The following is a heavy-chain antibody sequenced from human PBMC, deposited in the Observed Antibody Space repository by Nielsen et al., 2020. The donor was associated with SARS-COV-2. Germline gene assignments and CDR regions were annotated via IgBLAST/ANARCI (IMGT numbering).Heavy chain of an antibody. J-gene: IGHJ6*02. CDR1: GFTFSSYS. V-gene: IGHV3-21*04. CDR3: ARSYFDWSHNYGMDV. CDR2: ISSSSYI. D-gene: IGHD3-9*01. Sequence: GGSLSLSCAASGFTFSSYSMNWVRQAPGKGLEWVSSISSSSYIYYADSVKGRFTISRDNAKNSLYLQMNSLRAEDTALYHCARSYFDWSHNYGMDVWGQGTTVTVSS.